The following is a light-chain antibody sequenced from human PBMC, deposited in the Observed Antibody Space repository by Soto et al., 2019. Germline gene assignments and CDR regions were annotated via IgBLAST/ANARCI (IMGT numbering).Light chain of an antibody. V-gene: IGLV2-18*02. J-gene: IGLJ2*01. CDR2: EVT. Sequence: QSVLTQPPSVPGSPEKSVPIPCTETSGAVGTYNRVSWYQQPPGTAPKPMFYEVTNRPSGVPDRFSGSKSGNTASLTISGLQAEDEADYYCSSYTSSTTVVFGGGTKLTVL. CDR1: SGAVGTYNR. CDR3: SSYTSSTTVV.